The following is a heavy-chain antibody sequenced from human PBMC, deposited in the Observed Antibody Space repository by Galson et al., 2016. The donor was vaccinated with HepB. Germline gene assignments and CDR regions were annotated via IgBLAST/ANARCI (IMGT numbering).Heavy chain of an antibody. D-gene: IGHD3-22*01. V-gene: IGHV3-23*01. CDR2: IGGRGDTT. CDR1: GFTFSNYA. CDR3: ARPSRGYPTDGFDI. Sequence: SLRLSCAASGFTFSNYAMSWVRQAPGKGLEWVSGIGGRGDTTYYADSVKGRFTISRDNSKNSLYLQMNSLRAEDTAIFYCARPSRGYPTDGFDIWGQGTTVTVSS. J-gene: IGHJ3*02.